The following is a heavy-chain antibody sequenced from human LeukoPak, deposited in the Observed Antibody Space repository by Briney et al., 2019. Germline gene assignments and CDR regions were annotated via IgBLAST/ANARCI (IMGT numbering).Heavy chain of an antibody. CDR1: GFTFSSYG. Sequence: GGSLRLSCAASGFTFSSYGMHWVRQAPGKGLEWVAFIRYDGSNKYYADSVKGRFTISRDNSKNTLYLQMNSLRAEDTAVYYCAKDLIRRHYYGSGSPIDYWGQGTLVAVSS. D-gene: IGHD3-10*01. CDR2: IRYDGSNK. J-gene: IGHJ4*02. CDR3: AKDLIRRHYYGSGSPIDY. V-gene: IGHV3-30*02.